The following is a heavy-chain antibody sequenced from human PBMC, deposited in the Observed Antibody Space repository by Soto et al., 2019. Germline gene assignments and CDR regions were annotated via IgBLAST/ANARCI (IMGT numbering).Heavy chain of an antibody. J-gene: IGHJ4*02. Sequence: RGSLRLSCAPSGFTVSSSSLSWVRQAPGKGLEWVSLIYADGATYYGDSVKGRFTISRDTSKNTLSLQMTSLRADDTAVYYCARDDSFLGAPFHYWGQGTLVTVSS. CDR1: GFTVSSSS. V-gene: IGHV3-53*01. CDR3: ARDDSFLGAPFHY. CDR2: IYADGAT. D-gene: IGHD3-16*01.